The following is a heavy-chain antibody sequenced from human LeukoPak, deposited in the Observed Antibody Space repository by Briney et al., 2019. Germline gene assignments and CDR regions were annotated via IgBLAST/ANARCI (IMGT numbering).Heavy chain of an antibody. J-gene: IGHJ6*02. V-gene: IGHV3-23*01. Sequence: GGSLRLSCAASGFTFSSYAMSWVRQAPGKGLEWVSAISGSGGSTYYADSVKGRFTISRDNSKDTLYLQMNSLRAEDTAVYYCAKGIAAAGICYYYYGMDVWGQGTTVTVSS. CDR3: AKGIAAAGICYYYYGMDV. CDR1: GFTFSSYA. CDR2: ISGSGGST. D-gene: IGHD6-13*01.